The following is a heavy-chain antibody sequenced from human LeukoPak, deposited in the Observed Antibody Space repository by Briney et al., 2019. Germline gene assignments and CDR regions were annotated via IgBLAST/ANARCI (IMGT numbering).Heavy chain of an antibody. Sequence: PSQTLSLTCVISGDSVSSNSAAWNWIRQSPSRGLEWLGRTYYRTKWYYDYAGSVKSRTSIKPDTSKNQFYLHLNSVTPEDTAVYYCVRAISGTDLIDIWGQGTLVTVSS. D-gene: IGHD2-21*01. CDR1: GDSVSSNSAA. CDR3: VRAISGTDLIDI. CDR2: TYYRTKWYY. J-gene: IGHJ4*02. V-gene: IGHV6-1*01.